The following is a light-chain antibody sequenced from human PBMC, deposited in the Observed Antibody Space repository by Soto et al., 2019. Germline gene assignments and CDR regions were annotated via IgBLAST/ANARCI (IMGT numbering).Light chain of an antibody. Sequence: HSVLTQPPSASGTPGQRVTISCSGSNSNIGSNTVNWYQQVPGTAPKLLIYSSDGRPSGVPDRFSGSRSGTSASLAISGLQSEDEAAYHCAAWDDNLNGPVFGGGTKLTVL. CDR1: NSNIGSNT. V-gene: IGLV1-44*01. J-gene: IGLJ2*01. CDR2: SSD. CDR3: AAWDDNLNGPV.